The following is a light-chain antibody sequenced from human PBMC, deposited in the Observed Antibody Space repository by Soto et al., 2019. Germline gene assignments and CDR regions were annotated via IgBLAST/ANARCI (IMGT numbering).Light chain of an antibody. CDR3: LQDRNYPRM. CDR2: AAS. CDR1: QAIRND. V-gene: IGKV1-6*01. J-gene: IGKJ1*01. Sequence: AIQMTQSPSSLSASVGDRVTITCRASQAIRNDLSWYQQKPGKVPKLLIYAASTLQTGVPSRFSGSGSGPDFTLTISSLQPEDFAIYYCLQDRNYPRMLGQGTKVDIK.